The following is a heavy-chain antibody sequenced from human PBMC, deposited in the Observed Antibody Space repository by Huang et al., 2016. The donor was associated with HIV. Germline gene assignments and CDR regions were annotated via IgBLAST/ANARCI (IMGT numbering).Heavy chain of an antibody. CDR3: AMSLRYQYDSRSYWGRYFDY. CDR2: IIPRCRWP. V-gene: IGHV1-69*01. J-gene: IGHJ4*02. CDR1: GGSFSDQI. D-gene: IGHD3-16*01. Sequence: QVQLEQSGPAVRKPGSSVKVSCQASGGSFSDQIISWVRQAPGQRFEWMGGIIPRCRWPAYGKGFKGRVTMTADEATATIYSELNSLTSEDTAVYYCAMSLRYQYDSRSYWGRYFDYWGQGTLVTVSS.